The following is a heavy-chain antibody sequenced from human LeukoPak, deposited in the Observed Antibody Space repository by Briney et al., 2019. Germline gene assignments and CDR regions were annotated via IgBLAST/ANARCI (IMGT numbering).Heavy chain of an antibody. Sequence: GASVKVSCKASGGTFSSYAISWVRQAPGQGLEWMGGIIPIFGTANYAQKFQGRVTITADESTSTAYMELSSLRSEDTAVYYCARDLSYDSSGYPLGAFDYWGQGTLVTVSS. CDR2: IIPIFGTA. CDR1: GGTFSSYA. CDR3: ARDLSYDSSGYPLGAFDY. D-gene: IGHD3-22*01. J-gene: IGHJ4*02. V-gene: IGHV1-69*01.